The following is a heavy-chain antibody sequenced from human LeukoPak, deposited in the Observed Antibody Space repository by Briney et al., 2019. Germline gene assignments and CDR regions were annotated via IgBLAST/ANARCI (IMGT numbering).Heavy chain of an antibody. J-gene: IGHJ6*02. CDR1: RFTFSSYA. CDR2: ICGRGDST. D-gene: IGHD2-2*02. CDR3: AKDWRCSSTTCYNYYYYGMDV. Sequence: GGSLRLSCAASRFTFSSYAMSWVRQAPGKGLEWVSAICGRGDSTYYADSVKGRFTISRDNSKNTLYLQMNSLRADDTAVYYCAKDWRCSSTTCYNYYYYGMDVWGQGTTVTVSS. V-gene: IGHV3-23*01.